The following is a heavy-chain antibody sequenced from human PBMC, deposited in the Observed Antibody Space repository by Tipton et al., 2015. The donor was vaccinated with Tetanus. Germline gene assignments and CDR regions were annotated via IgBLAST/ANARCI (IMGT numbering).Heavy chain of an antibody. CDR1: GYTFTGNY. CDR2: INPDSGGT. V-gene: IGHV1-2*02. CDR3: ARHGSIGARFNWFDF. D-gene: IGHD6-6*01. Sequence: QSGAEVKKTGSSVKISCKASGYTFTGNYIHWVRRAPGQGLEWMGWINPDSGGTNSAQKFQGRVTMTRDTSISTAYMELSRLRSDDTAVYYCARHGSIGARFNWFDFWGQGTLVTVSS. J-gene: IGHJ5*01.